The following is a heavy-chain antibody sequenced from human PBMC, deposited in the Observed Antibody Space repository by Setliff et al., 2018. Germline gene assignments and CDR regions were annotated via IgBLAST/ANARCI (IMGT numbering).Heavy chain of an antibody. CDR3: AREGRWDYNYPIY. D-gene: IGHD5-12*01. CDR2: ISSSGAT. CDR1: DDSFYSDYHF. J-gene: IGHJ4*02. V-gene: IGHV4-39*01. Sequence: PSETLSLTCSVSDDSFYSDYHFWGWIRQPPGKGLEWIATISSSGATNYNSSLKSRVTLSRDVAKRQFALNLRSVTAVDTAVYYCAREGRWDYNYPIYWGQGILVTVSS.